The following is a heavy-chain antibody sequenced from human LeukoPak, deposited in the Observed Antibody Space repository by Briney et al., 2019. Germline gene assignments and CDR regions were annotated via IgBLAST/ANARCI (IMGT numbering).Heavy chain of an antibody. D-gene: IGHD6-19*01. V-gene: IGHV4-34*01. Sequence: PSETLSLTCAVYGGSFSGYYWGWICQPPGKGLEWIGSIYYSGSTYYNPSLKSRVTISVDTSKNQFSLKLSSVTAADTAVYYCARDSSGWYHWFDPWGQGTLVTVSS. CDR3: ARDSSGWYHWFDP. CDR1: GGSFSGYY. J-gene: IGHJ5*02. CDR2: IYYSGST.